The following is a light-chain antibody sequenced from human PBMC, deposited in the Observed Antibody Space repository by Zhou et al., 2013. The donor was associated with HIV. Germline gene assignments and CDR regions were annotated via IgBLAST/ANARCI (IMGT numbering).Light chain of an antibody. Sequence: DIQMTQSPSSLSASVGDRVTITCRASQGISTYLAWYQQKPGQVPNLLIYAASTLQSGVSSRFSGSGSGTEFTLTITSLQPEDFAVYYCQQYHTWPRTFGQGTRV. CDR3: QQYHTWPRT. J-gene: IGKJ1*01. CDR2: AAS. CDR1: QGISTY. V-gene: IGKV1-27*01.